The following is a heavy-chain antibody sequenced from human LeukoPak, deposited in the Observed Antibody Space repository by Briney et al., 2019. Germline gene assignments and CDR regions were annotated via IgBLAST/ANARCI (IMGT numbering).Heavy chain of an antibody. Sequence: ASVEASCKVSGYTFTAYYMHWVRQAPGQGLEWMGRIDPNSGGTKYAQKFQGRVTLTRDTSINTVYMELNTLTSDDMALYYCARGMGTSWFDYWGQGTLVTVSS. D-gene: IGHD6-13*01. V-gene: IGHV1-2*02. CDR3: ARGMGTSWFDY. CDR2: IDPNSGGT. CDR1: GYTFTAYY. J-gene: IGHJ4*02.